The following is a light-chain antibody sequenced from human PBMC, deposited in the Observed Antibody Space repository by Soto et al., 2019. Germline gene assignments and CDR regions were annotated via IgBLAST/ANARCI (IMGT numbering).Light chain of an antibody. J-gene: IGKJ3*01. CDR3: QQYINWPPLCS. CDR1: QSVSSN. CDR2: GAS. Sequence: EIVMTQSPATLSVSPGERATLSCRASQSVSSNLAWYQQKPGQAPRLLIYGASTRATGIPARFSGSGSGTEFTLTISSLHSEDLAVYKSQQYINWPPLCSLGPGTKVDIK. V-gene: IGKV3-15*01.